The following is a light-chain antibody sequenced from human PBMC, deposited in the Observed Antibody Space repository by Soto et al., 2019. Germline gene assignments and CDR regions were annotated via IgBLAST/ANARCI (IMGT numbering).Light chain of an antibody. CDR2: GAS. V-gene: IGKV3-20*01. J-gene: IGKJ2*01. Sequence: EIVLTQSPGTLSLSPGERATLSCRASQSVSSSYLAWYQQKPGQAPRLLLYGASSRATGIPDRFSGSGSGTDFTLTISRLESVDFAVYYCQQYGSSLYTFGQGTKLEIK. CDR3: QQYGSSLYT. CDR1: QSVSSSY.